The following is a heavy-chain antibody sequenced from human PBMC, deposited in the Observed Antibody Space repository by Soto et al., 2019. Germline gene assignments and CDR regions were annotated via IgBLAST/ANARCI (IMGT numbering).Heavy chain of an antibody. CDR2: IYYSGST. J-gene: IGHJ3*02. CDR3: ARDSRYCSSTSCYSDAFDI. D-gene: IGHD2-2*02. Sequence: TSETLSLTCTVSGGSISSGGYYWSWIRQHPGKGLEWIGYIYYSGSTYYNPSLKSRVTISVDTSKNQFSLKLGSATAADTAVYYCARDSRYCSSTSCYSDAFDIWGQGTMVTVS. V-gene: IGHV4-31*03. CDR1: GGSISSGGYY.